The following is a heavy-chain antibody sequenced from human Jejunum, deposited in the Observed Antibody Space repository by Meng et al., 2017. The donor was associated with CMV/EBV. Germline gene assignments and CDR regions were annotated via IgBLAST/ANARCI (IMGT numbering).Heavy chain of an antibody. Sequence: VQLVRPGAEVKKPGASVKVSCKASGYTFNTYGISWVRQAPGQGLEWMGWISTYNGDTNYAQNLQGRVTMTTDTSTNTVCMELRSLRSDDTAVYYCGRGSYFDYWGQGTLVTVSS. CDR1: GYTFNTYG. D-gene: IGHD3-10*01. J-gene: IGHJ4*02. CDR3: GRGSYFDY. V-gene: IGHV1-18*01. CDR2: ISTYNGDT.